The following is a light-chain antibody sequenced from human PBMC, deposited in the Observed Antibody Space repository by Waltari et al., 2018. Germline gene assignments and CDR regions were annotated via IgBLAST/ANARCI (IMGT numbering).Light chain of an antibody. CDR1: SRDVGNSNR. CDR3: SSYAGSSKGV. CDR2: AVS. Sequence: QSALTQPASVSGSPGQSITISCTGTSRDVGNSNRDPWYQQHPGKAPKLMIYAVSKRPSGVSDRFSGSKSGDMASLTISGLQPEDEAEYFCSSYAGSSKGVFGGGTKVTVL. J-gene: IGLJ2*01. V-gene: IGLV2-23*02.